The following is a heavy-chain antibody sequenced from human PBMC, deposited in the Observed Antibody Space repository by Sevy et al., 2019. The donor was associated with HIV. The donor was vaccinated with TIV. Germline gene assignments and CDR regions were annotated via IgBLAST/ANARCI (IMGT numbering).Heavy chain of an antibody. V-gene: IGHV3-23*01. CDR3: AKDQSLLLGYCSGGSCSQFLNAFDI. Sequence: GGSLRLSCAASGFTFSSYAMSWVRQAPGKGLEWVSAISGSGGSTYYADSVKGRFTISRDNSKNTLYLQMNSLRAEDTAVYYCAKDQSLLLGYCSGGSCSQFLNAFDIWGQGTMVTVSS. D-gene: IGHD2-15*01. J-gene: IGHJ3*02. CDR1: GFTFSSYA. CDR2: ISGSGGST.